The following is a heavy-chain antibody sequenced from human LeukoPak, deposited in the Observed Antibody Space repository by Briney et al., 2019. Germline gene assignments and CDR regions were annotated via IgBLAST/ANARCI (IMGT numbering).Heavy chain of an antibody. D-gene: IGHD3-22*01. Sequence: GGSLRLSCAASGFTFRSYAMSWVRQAPGKGLEWVSAISGSGGSTYYADSVKGRFTISRDNSKNTLYLQMNSLRAEDTAVYYCARSADSSGFPYYWGQGTLVTVSS. CDR3: ARSADSSGFPYY. CDR1: GFTFRSYA. J-gene: IGHJ4*02. CDR2: ISGSGGST. V-gene: IGHV3-23*01.